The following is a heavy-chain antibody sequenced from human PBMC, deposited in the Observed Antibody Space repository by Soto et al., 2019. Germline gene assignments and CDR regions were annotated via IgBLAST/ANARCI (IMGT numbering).Heavy chain of an antibody. CDR1: GGSISSYY. V-gene: IGHV4-59*01. J-gene: IGHJ6*02. CDR3: AADSGKYYYGMDV. Sequence: TSETLSLTCTVSGGSISSYYWSWIRQPPGKGLEWIGNIHYSGNTNYNPSLKSRVTISIDTSKNQFSLKLSSLTAADTAVYYCAADSGKYYYGMDVWGQGTTVTVSS. D-gene: IGHD1-26*01. CDR2: IHYSGNT.